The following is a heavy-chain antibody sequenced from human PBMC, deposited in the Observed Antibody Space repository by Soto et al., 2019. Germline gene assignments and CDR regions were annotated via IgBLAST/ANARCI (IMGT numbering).Heavy chain of an antibody. V-gene: IGHV1-8*01. CDR2: MNPNSGNT. CDR3: ARGRIVAIGSGAYGMDV. D-gene: IGHD5-12*01. J-gene: IGHJ6*02. CDR1: GCTFTSYD. Sequence: ASVKVSCKASGCTFTSYDINWVRQATGQGLEWMGWMNPNSGNTGYAQKFQGRVTMTRNTSISTAYMELSSLRSEDTAVYYCARGRIVAIGSGAYGMDVWGQGTTVTVSS.